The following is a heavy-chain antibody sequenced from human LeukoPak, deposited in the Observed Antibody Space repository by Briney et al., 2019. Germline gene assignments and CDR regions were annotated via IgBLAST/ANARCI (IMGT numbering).Heavy chain of an antibody. CDR2: FDPEHGET. CDR1: GYTLTELS. V-gene: IGHV1-24*01. CDR3: ATDDGSATMGFDS. D-gene: IGHD1-26*01. J-gene: IGHJ5*01. Sequence: ASVTVSCKVSGYTLTELSMHWVRQAPGKGLEWMGGFDPEHGETIYAQKFQGRVTLTEDTSTDTAYMELSSLRSEDTAIYYCATDDGSATMGFDSWGQGTLLTVSS.